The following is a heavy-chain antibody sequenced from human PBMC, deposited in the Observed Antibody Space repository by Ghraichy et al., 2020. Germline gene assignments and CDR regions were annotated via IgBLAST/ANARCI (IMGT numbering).Heavy chain of an antibody. D-gene: IGHD3-16*01. CDR1: GFSFSNFV. Sequence: SLRLSCAASGFSFSNFVMHWVRQAPGTGLEWVAIVWYDGNEKHYADSVKGRFTISRDNSKNTLFLEMNTLRAEDTAVYYCAAGYGAFDIWGHGTMVTVSS. V-gene: IGHV3-33*01. CDR2: VWYDGNEK. J-gene: IGHJ3*02. CDR3: AAGYGAFDI.